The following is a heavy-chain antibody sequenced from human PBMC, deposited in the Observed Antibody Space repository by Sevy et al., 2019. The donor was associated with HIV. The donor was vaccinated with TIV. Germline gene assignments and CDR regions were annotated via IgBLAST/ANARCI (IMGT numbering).Heavy chain of an antibody. CDR3: AKDSQYYYDSSGYYDY. CDR2: ISGSGSRT. Sequence: GGSLRLSCAVSGFSFDSYGMTWVRQAPGKGLEWVSGISGSGSRTYYADSVKGRFIISRDNAKNSLYLQMNSLRAEDTALYYCAKDSQYYYDSSGYYDYWGQGTLVTVSS. CDR1: GFSFDSYG. J-gene: IGHJ4*02. V-gene: IGHV3-23*01. D-gene: IGHD3-22*01.